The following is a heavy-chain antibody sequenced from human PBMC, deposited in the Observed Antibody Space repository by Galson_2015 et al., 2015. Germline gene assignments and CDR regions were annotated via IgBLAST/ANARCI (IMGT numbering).Heavy chain of an antibody. CDR2: ISYDGSNK. J-gene: IGHJ4*02. Sequence: SLRLSCAASGFTFSSYGMHWVRQAPGKGLEWVAVISYDGSNKYYADSVKGRFTISRDNPKNTLYLQMNSLRAEDTAVYYCAKGYSYGHKALDYWGQGTLVTVSS. CDR3: AKGYSYGHKALDY. D-gene: IGHD5-18*01. V-gene: IGHV3-30*18. CDR1: GFTFSSYG.